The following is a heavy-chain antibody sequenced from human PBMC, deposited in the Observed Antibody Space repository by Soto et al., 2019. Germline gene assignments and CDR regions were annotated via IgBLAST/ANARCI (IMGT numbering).Heavy chain of an antibody. V-gene: IGHV3-23*01. CDR1: GFTFTYYA. D-gene: IGHD2-2*01. Sequence: EVQLLESGGGLVQPGGSLRLSCTASGFTFTYYAFSWVRQAPGKGLEWVSAISANGQGIYYADSVRGRFTLSRDNSKNPVFLHMDSLRAEDTAVYYCAKDRDYPRDQFHYWGQGTLVTVSS. J-gene: IGHJ4*02. CDR2: ISANGQGI. CDR3: AKDRDYPRDQFHY.